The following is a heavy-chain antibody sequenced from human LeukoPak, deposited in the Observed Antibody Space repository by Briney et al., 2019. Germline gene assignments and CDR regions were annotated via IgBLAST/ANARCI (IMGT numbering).Heavy chain of an antibody. CDR1: GYTFTSYG. CDR2: INPSGGST. J-gene: IGHJ4*02. D-gene: IGHD3-10*01. CDR3: EVGGTRGFDY. V-gene: IGHV1-46*01. Sequence: ASVTVSCTASGYTFTSYGISWVRQAPGQGLEWMGIINPSGGSTSYAQKFQGRVTMTRDMSTSTVYMELSSLRSEDTAVYYCEVGGTRGFDYWGQGTLVTVSS.